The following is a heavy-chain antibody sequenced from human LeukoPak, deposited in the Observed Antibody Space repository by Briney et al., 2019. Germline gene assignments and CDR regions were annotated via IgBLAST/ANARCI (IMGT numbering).Heavy chain of an antibody. Sequence: SETLSLTCAVYGGPFSGYYWSWIRQPPGKGLEWIGEINHSGSTNYNPSLKSRVTISVDTSKNQFSLKLSSVTAADTAVYYCARVGRAFRGGMDVWGQGTTVTVSS. CDR1: GGPFSGYY. D-gene: IGHD3-16*01. J-gene: IGHJ6*02. V-gene: IGHV4-34*01. CDR3: ARVGRAFRGGMDV. CDR2: INHSGST.